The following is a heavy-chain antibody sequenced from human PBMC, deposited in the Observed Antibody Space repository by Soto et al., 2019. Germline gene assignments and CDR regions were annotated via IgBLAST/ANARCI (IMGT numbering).Heavy chain of an antibody. Sequence: QVPLMQSGAEVKKPGASVKVSCKASGYTFTNYGFSWVRQAPGQGLEWMGWINAYNGNTNYAQKFQGRVTVTTDTSTSQASMEGGGLSAGGPAVCVLGRGGGGDYAFEYWGRGTLVTVSS. V-gene: IGHV1-18*01. CDR2: INAYNGNT. D-gene: IGHD4-17*01. CDR1: GYTFTNYG. J-gene: IGHJ4*02. CDR3: GRGGGGDYAFEY.